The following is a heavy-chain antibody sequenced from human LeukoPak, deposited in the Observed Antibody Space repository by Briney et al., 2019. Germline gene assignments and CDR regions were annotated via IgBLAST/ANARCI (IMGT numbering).Heavy chain of an antibody. D-gene: IGHD3-10*01. V-gene: IGHV4-59*01. CDR2: IYYSGST. Sequence: SETLSLTCTVSGGSISGYYWSWIRQPPGKGLEWIGYIYYSGSTNYNPSLKSRVTISVDTSKNQFSLKLSSVTAADTAVYYCARGLWFGELFPALDYWGQGTLVTVSS. CDR1: GGSISGYY. J-gene: IGHJ4*02. CDR3: ARGLWFGELFPALDY.